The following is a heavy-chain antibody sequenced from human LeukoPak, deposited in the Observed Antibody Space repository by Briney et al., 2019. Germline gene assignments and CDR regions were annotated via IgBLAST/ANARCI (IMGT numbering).Heavy chain of an antibody. CDR3: ATGDGDGYNSPDI. J-gene: IGHJ3*02. CDR1: GGSFSGNY. V-gene: IGHV4-34*01. D-gene: IGHD5-24*01. Sequence: PSETLPLTCAVYGGSFSGNYWSWIRQPPGKGLGWIGEINHSGSTNYNPSLKSRVTISVDTSKNQFSLKLSSVTAADTAVYYCATGDGDGYNSPDIWGQGTMVTVSS. CDR2: INHSGST.